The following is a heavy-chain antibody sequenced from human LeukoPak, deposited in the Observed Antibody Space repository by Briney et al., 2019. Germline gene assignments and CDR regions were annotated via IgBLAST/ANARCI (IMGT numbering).Heavy chain of an antibody. CDR2: ISSSGSTI. CDR1: GFTFSDYY. Sequence: GGSLRLSCAASGFTFSDYYMSWIRQAPGKGLEWVSYISSSGSTIYYADSVKGRFTISRDNAKNSLYLQMNSLRAEDTAVYYCARGLDYDILTGYYKDAFDIWGQGTMVTVSS. V-gene: IGHV3-11*01. J-gene: IGHJ3*02. D-gene: IGHD3-9*01. CDR3: ARGLDYDILTGYYKDAFDI.